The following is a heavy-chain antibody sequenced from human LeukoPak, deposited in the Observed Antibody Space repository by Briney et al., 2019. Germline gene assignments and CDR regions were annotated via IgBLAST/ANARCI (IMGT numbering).Heavy chain of an antibody. J-gene: IGHJ4*02. CDR1: GFTFSSYA. Sequence: PGGSLRLSCAASGFTFSSYAMSWVRQAPGKGLEWVSAISGSGGSTYYADSVKGRFTISRDNSKNALYLQMSSLRAEDTAVYYCAKAVGAAPLVDYWGQETLVTVSS. CDR3: AKAVGAAPLVDY. D-gene: IGHD2-15*01. V-gene: IGHV3-23*01. CDR2: ISGSGGST.